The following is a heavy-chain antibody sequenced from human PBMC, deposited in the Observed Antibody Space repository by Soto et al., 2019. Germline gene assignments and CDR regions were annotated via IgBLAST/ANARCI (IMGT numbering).Heavy chain of an antibody. CDR3: ARFSPYDKGFDY. D-gene: IGHD3-9*01. CDR2: IYYNGDT. V-gene: IGHV4-31*03. CDR1: GDSISSGGYY. J-gene: IGHJ4*02. Sequence: PSETLSLTCTVSGDSISSGGYYWSWIRQHPEKGLEWIGYIYYNGDTYYNPSLESRATISVQTSKNQFSLKLSSVTAADTAVYYCARFSPYDKGFDYWGQRTPVTVPS.